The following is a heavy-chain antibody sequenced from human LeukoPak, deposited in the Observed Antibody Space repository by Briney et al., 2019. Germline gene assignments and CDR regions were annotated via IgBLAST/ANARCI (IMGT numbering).Heavy chain of an antibody. CDR1: GGSFSGYY. CDR3: ARLVGSSWFDP. Sequence: PSETLSLTCAVYGGSFSGYYWSWIRQPPGKGLEWIGEINHSGSTNYNPSLKSRVTISVDTSKNQFSLKLSSVTAADTAVYYCARLVGSSWFDPWGQGTLVTVSS. D-gene: IGHD2-15*01. CDR2: INHSGST. V-gene: IGHV4-34*01. J-gene: IGHJ5*02.